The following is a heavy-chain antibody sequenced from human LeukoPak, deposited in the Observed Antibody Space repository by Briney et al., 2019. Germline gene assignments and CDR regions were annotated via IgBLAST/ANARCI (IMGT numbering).Heavy chain of an antibody. D-gene: IGHD6-13*01. CDR3: ARIAAAGTKYYYYYYMDV. Sequence: GGTLRPSCAASGFTFSDYYMSWIRQAPGKGLEWVSYISSSGSTIYYADSVKGRFTISRDNAKNSLYLQMNSLRAEDTAVYYCARIAAAGTKYYYYYYMDVWGKGTTVTVSS. J-gene: IGHJ6*03. CDR2: ISSSGSTI. V-gene: IGHV3-11*04. CDR1: GFTFSDYY.